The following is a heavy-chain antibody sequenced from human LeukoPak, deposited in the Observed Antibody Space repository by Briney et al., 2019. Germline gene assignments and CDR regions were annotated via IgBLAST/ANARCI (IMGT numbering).Heavy chain of an antibody. CDR1: GYSFTNYW. Sequence: GESLRISCKGSGYSFTNYWIGWMRQMPGKGLECMGIIYPGDSDTRYSPSFQGQVTISADKSISTAYLRWSSLKASDTAMYYCARLEVVVRGASRKNWFDPLGQGTLVTVSS. V-gene: IGHV5-51*01. D-gene: IGHD3-10*01. CDR2: IYPGDSDT. J-gene: IGHJ5*02. CDR3: ARLEVVVRGASRKNWFDP.